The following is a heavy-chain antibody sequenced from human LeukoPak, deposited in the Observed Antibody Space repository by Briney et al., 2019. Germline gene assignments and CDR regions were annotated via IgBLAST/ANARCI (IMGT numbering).Heavy chain of an antibody. Sequence: PSETLSLTCTVSGGSISSSSYYWGWVRQPPGRGLGWNGSIYYSGSTYYNPSLKSRVTISVDTSKNQFSLKLSSVTAADTAVYYCARSGQATLRFLEWLLFDYWGQGTLVTVSS. D-gene: IGHD3-3*01. CDR1: GGSISSSSYY. CDR2: IYYSGST. V-gene: IGHV4-39*07. J-gene: IGHJ4*02. CDR3: ARSGQATLRFLEWLLFDY.